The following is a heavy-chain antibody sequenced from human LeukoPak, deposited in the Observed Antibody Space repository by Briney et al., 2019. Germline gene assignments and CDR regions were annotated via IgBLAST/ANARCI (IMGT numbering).Heavy chain of an antibody. CDR2: IYYSGST. Sequence: SETLSLTCTVSGGSISSYYWSWIRQPPGKGLEWIGYIYYSGSTNYNPSLKSRVTISVDTSKNQFSLKLSSVTAADTAVYYCARYGSGSYYKPYYYMDVWGKGTTVTISS. CDR1: GGSISSYY. J-gene: IGHJ6*03. D-gene: IGHD3-10*01. V-gene: IGHV4-59*12. CDR3: ARYGSGSYYKPYYYMDV.